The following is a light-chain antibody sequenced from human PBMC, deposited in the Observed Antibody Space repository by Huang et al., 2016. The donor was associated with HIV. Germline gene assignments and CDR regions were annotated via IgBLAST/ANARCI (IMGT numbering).Light chain of an antibody. CDR2: GAS. J-gene: IGKJ1*01. V-gene: IGKV3-20*01. CDR3: QHYGGSSWT. Sequence: EIVLTQSPGTLSLSPGQRATLSCRASQSVSSSFLAWYQQKPGQAPRLLINGASSRASGIPDRVRGSGSGTGFTLTITRLESEDFAVYYCQHYGGSSWTFGQGTKVEIK. CDR1: QSVSSSF.